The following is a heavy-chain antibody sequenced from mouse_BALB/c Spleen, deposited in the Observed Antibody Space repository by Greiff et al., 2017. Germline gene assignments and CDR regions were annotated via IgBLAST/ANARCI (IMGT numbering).Heavy chain of an antibody. Sequence: EVKLVESGGGLVQPGGSRKLSCAASGFTFSSFGMHWVRQAPEKGLEWVAYISSGSSTIYYADTVKGRFTISRDNPKNTLFLQMTSLRSEDTAMYYCARSSYGNYGAWLAYWGQGTLVTVSA. D-gene: IGHD2-10*02. J-gene: IGHJ3*01. CDR1: GFTFSSFG. CDR2: ISSGSSTI. V-gene: IGHV5-17*02. CDR3: ARSSYGNYGAWLAY.